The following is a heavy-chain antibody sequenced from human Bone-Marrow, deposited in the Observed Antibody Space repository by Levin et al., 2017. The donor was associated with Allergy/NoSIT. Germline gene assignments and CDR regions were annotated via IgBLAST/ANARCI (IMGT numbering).Heavy chain of an antibody. CDR1: GFTFSTYW. CDR3: ARDMGRY. D-gene: IGHD3-10*01. J-gene: IGHJ4*02. Sequence: GGSLRLSCAASGFTFSTYWMHWVRQAPGKGLVWVSRINGDGSGTNYADSVKGRFTISRDNAKNTLYLQMNSLRAEDSAVYYCARDMGRYWGQGTLVTVSS. CDR2: INGDGSGT. V-gene: IGHV3-74*01.